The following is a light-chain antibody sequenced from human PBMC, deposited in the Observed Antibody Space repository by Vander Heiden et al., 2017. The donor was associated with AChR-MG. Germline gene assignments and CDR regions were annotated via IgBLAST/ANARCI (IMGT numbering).Light chain of an antibody. CDR1: QDISNY. Sequence: DIQMTQSPSSLSASVGDRVTITCQASQDISNYLNWYQQKPGKAPKLLIYDASNLETGVPSRFSGSGSGTDFTFTISSLQAEDIATYYCLQYDNPPLTFGGEAKVEIK. CDR3: LQYDNPPLT. V-gene: IGKV1-33*01. J-gene: IGKJ4*01. CDR2: DAS.